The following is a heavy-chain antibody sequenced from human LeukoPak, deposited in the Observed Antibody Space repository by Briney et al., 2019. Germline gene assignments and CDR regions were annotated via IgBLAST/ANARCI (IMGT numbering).Heavy chain of an antibody. CDR2: IKSKTDGGTT. J-gene: IGHJ6*02. CDR1: GFTFSNAW. Sequence: PGGSLRLSCAASGFTFSNAWMSWVRQAPGKGLEWVGRIKSKTDGGTTDYAAPVKGRFTISRDDSKNTLYLQMNSLKTEDTAVYYCTTLPSTVTTKDYYYYGMDVWGQGTTVTVSS. V-gene: IGHV3-15*01. CDR3: TTLPSTVTTKDYYYYGMDV. D-gene: IGHD4-17*01.